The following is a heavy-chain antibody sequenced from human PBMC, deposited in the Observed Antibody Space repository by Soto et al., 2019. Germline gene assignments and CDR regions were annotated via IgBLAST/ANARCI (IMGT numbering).Heavy chain of an antibody. Sequence: PSETLSLTCTVSGGSISSSSYYWGCIRQPPGKGLEWIGSIYYSGSTYYNPSLKSRVTISVDTSKNQFSLKLSSVTAADTAVYYCARHPDFWSGYYTVGWYYYMDVWGKGTTVTVSS. CDR3: ARHPDFWSGYYTVGWYYYMDV. D-gene: IGHD3-3*01. J-gene: IGHJ6*03. CDR2: IYYSGST. V-gene: IGHV4-39*01. CDR1: GGSISSSSYY.